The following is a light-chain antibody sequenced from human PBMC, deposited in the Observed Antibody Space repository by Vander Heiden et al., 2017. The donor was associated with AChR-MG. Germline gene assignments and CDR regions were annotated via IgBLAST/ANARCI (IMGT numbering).Light chain of an antibody. CDR3: SSYTSRSSFVV. V-gene: IGLV2-14*01. CDR2: DVS. CDR1: SSDVGGYNY. J-gene: IGLJ2*01. Sequence: QSALTQPASVSGSPGQSITISCTGTSSDVGGYNYVSWYQQLPGKAPKLMIYDVSNRPSGVSNRFSGSKSGNTASLTISGLQAEDEADYYCSSYTSRSSFVVFGGGTKLTVL.